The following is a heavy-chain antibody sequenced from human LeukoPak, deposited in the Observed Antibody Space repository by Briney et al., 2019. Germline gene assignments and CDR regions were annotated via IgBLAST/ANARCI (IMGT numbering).Heavy chain of an antibody. CDR3: ARLSLGYCSSTSCYGDYYYYGMDV. J-gene: IGHJ6*02. CDR2: IYFSGST. Sequence: SETLSLTCTVSGGSMSGRSDYWVWIRQPPGKPLEWIASIYFSGSTYYNPSLKSRVTISVDTSKNQFSLKLSSVTAADTAVYYCARLSLGYCSSTSCYGDYYYYGMDVWGQGTTVTVSS. CDR1: GGSMSGRSDY. D-gene: IGHD2-2*01. V-gene: IGHV4-39*01.